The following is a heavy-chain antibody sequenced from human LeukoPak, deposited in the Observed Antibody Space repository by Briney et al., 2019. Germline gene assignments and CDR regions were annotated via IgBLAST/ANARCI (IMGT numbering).Heavy chain of an antibody. CDR2: IYYSGST. D-gene: IGHD1-1*01. V-gene: IGHV4-59*01. CDR1: GGSISSYY. Sequence: SETLSLTCTVSGGSISSYYWSWIRQPPGKGLEWSGYIYYSGSTNYNPSLKSRVTISVDTSKNQFSLKLSSVTAADTAVYYCARDLVPGTTGYWGQGTLVTVSS. CDR3: ARDLVPGTTGY. J-gene: IGHJ4*02.